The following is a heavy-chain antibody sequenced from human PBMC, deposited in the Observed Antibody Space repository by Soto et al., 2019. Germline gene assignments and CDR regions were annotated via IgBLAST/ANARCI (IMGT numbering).Heavy chain of an antibody. V-gene: IGHV4-4*02. CDR3: ARDGPTGSGSYWDYFDL. CDR2: IDHSGST. J-gene: IGHJ4*02. CDR1: GGSINSRNW. D-gene: IGHD3-10*01. Sequence: QVQLRESGPRLVKPSGTLSLSCAVSGGSINSRNWWTWVRQPPGKSLEWIGEIDHSGSTKYNTSLKRRVTMSIESSRNHFYLNLTSVTAADAAVYYCARDGPTGSGSYWDYFDLWGQGTLVTVSS.